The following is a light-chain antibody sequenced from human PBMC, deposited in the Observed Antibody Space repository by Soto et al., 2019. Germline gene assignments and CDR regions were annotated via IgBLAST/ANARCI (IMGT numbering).Light chain of an antibody. CDR1: SSDVGAYNY. CDR3: CSYADNNDYV. Sequence: QSALTQPPSASGSLGQSVTISCTGTSSDVGAYNYVSWYQQHPGKAPKLMIYEVTRRPSGVPDRFSGSKSGNTASLNVSGLQAEDEADYYCCSYADNNDYVFVTGTKLTVL. J-gene: IGLJ1*01. CDR2: EVT. V-gene: IGLV2-8*01.